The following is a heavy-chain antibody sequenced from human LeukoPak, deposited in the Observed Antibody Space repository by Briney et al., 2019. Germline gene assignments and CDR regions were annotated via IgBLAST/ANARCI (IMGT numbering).Heavy chain of an antibody. D-gene: IGHD3-10*01. Sequence: SETLSLTCTVSGCSVSSGDYYWSWIRQPPGKGLELIGYTYYTGSTYYSPSLRSRVTISEDTSQNQFSLKLTSVTAADTAVYYCARASMIRVPFDFWGQGTLVTVSS. V-gene: IGHV4-30-4*01. CDR3: ARASMIRVPFDF. CDR1: GCSVSSGDYY. CDR2: TYYTGST. J-gene: IGHJ4*02.